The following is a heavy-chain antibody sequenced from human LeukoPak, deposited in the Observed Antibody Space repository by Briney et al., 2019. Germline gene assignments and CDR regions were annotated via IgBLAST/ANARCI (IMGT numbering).Heavy chain of an antibody. J-gene: IGHJ5*02. Sequence: PGASVKVSCKASGYTFTSYAMHWVRQAPGQRLEWMGWINAGNGNTKYSQKFQGRVTITRDTSASTAYMELSSLRSEDTAVYYCARARAVSLRFDPWGQGTLVTVSS. CDR2: INAGNGNT. CDR3: ARARAVSLRFDP. V-gene: IGHV1-3*01. CDR1: GYTFTSYA.